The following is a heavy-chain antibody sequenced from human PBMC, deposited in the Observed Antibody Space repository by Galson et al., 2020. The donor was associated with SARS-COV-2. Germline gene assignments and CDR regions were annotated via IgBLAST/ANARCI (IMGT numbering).Heavy chain of an antibody. CDR3: ARDEGYTSGWAVVGWD. D-gene: IGHD6-19*01. V-gene: IGHV4-38-2*02. CDR1: GYYINSGYF. Sequence: SQTLSLTRTVSGYYINSGYFWGWIRQPPGKGLERIGSIFHSGSTFYNPSLESRVTISRDTSKNQFSLKLTSVTDADTAVYYCARDEGYTSGWAVVGWDWCQGTLVTVSS. CDR2: IFHSGST. J-gene: IGHJ4*02.